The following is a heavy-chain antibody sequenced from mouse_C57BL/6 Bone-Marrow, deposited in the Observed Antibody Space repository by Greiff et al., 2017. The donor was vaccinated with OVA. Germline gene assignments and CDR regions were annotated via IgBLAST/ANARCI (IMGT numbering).Heavy chain of an antibody. CDR1: GFTFSDYY. CDR2: INYDGSST. CDR3: ARDSDGYSDAMDY. D-gene: IGHD2-3*01. J-gene: IGHJ4*01. V-gene: IGHV5-16*01. Sequence: EVKVVESEGGLVQPGSSMKLSCTASGFTFSDYYMAWVRQVPEKGLEWVANINYDGSSTYYLDSLKSRFIISRDNAKNILYLQMSSLKSEDTATYYCARDSDGYSDAMDYWGQGTSVTVSS.